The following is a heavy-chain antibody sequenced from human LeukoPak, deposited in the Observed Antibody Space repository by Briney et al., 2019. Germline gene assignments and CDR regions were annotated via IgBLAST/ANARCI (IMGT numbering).Heavy chain of an antibody. CDR1: GGSISSYY. CDR3: ARRGASDTAYFDY. V-gene: IGHV4-59*08. D-gene: IGHD5-18*01. J-gene: IGHJ4*02. Sequence: SETLSLTCTVSGGSISSYYWSWIRQPPGKGLEWIGYIYYSGSTNYNPSLTSRVTISVDTSKNQFSLKLSSVTAADTAVYYCARRGASDTAYFDYWGQGTLVTVSS. CDR2: IYYSGST.